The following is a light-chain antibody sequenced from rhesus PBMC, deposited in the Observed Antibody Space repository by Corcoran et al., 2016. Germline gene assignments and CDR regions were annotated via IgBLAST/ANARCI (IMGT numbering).Light chain of an antibody. CDR3: QHYYSTPFT. Sequence: DIQMTQSPSSLSASVGDRVTITCRASQGITNDLAWYQQKPGETPKLLIYEASRLQSGIPSRFSGSGSVTDFTLTISSLQSEDFATYYCQHYYSTPFTFGPGTKLDIK. J-gene: IGKJ3*01. V-gene: IGKV1-25*01. CDR2: EAS. CDR1: QGITND.